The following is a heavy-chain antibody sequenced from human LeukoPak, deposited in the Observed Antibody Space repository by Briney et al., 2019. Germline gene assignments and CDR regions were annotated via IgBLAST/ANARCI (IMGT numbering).Heavy chain of an antibody. V-gene: IGHV3-23*01. J-gene: IGHJ4*02. D-gene: IGHD7-27*01. Sequence: GGTLRLSCAASGFTFSSYGMSWVRQAPGKGLEWVSAISGSGGSTYYADSVKGRFTISRDNSKNTLYLQMNSLRAEDTAVYYCAKDGDSYYFDYWGQGTLVTVSS. CDR2: ISGSGGST. CDR1: GFTFSSYG. CDR3: AKDGDSYYFDY.